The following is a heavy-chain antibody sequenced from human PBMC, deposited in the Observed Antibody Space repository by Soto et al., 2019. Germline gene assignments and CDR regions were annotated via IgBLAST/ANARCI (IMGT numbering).Heavy chain of an antibody. D-gene: IGHD6-25*01. CDR2: IIPIFGTA. Sequence: QVQLVQSGAEVKKPGSSVKVSCKASGGTFSSYAISWVRQAPGQGLEWMGGIIPIFGTAKYAQKFQGRVTITADEATSTAYMELSSLRSEDTAVYYCASPSSGRGGLSYYYYGMDVGGQGTTVAVCS. CDR3: ASPSSGRGGLSYYYYGMDV. V-gene: IGHV1-69*01. CDR1: GGTFSSYA. J-gene: IGHJ6*02.